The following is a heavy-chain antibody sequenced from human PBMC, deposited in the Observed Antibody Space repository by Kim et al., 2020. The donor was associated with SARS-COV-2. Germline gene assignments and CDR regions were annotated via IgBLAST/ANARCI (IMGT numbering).Heavy chain of an antibody. D-gene: IGHD1-26*01. J-gene: IGHJ4*02. Sequence: SPAFQGQVTISADKSISTAYLQWSSLKASDTAMYYCARPQSGSYYVADYWGQGTLVTVSS. CDR3: ARPQSGSYYVADY. V-gene: IGHV5-51*01.